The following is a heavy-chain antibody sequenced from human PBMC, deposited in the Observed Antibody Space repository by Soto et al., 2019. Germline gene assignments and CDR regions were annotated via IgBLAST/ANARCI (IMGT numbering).Heavy chain of an antibody. J-gene: IGHJ4*02. Sequence: QVLLEESGPGLVKPSQTLSLTCTVSGVAVSSGYHYWSWIRQPPGKGLEWIGYVYYSGSTYYNPSLGSRVTISIDTSKNQFSLKLIPVTASDAAVYFCATESSGSSPLHFDFWGQGALVSVSS. V-gene: IGHV4-30-4*01. CDR2: VYYSGST. D-gene: IGHD3-22*01. CDR1: GVAVSSGYHY. CDR3: ATESSGSSPLHFDF.